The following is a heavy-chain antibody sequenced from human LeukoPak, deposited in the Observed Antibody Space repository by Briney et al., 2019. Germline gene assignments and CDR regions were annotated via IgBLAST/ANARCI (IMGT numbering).Heavy chain of an antibody. V-gene: IGHV3-30-3*01. CDR3: ARASHDYGDYGGGLDY. CDR2: ISYDGSNK. CDR1: GFTFSSYA. J-gene: IGHJ4*02. D-gene: IGHD4-17*01. Sequence: GGSLRLSCAASGFTFSSYAMHWVRQAPGKGLEWVAVISYDGSNKYYADSVKGRFTISRDNSKNTLYLQMNSLRAEDTAVYYCARASHDYGDYGGGLDYWGQGTLVTVSS.